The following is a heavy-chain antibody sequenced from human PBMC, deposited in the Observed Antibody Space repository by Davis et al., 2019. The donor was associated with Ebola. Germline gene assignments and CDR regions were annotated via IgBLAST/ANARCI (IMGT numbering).Heavy chain of an antibody. Sequence: AASVKVSCKASGDTLNTYGINWVRQAPGQGLEWMGWIGPYKENTYYAQKVQGRVTMTTDTSTSTAYMELRSLRSDDTAVYYCARTPGQKYLQSFDYWAQGTLVTVSS. D-gene: IGHD4-11*01. CDR1: GDTLNTYG. V-gene: IGHV1-18*01. CDR3: ARTPGQKYLQSFDY. J-gene: IGHJ4*02. CDR2: IGPYKENT.